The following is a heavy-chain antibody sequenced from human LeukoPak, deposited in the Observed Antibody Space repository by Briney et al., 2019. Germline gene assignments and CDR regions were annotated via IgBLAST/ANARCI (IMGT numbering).Heavy chain of an antibody. D-gene: IGHD3-22*01. J-gene: IGHJ4*02. CDR3: ARDDRYYYDSSGYYFG. CDR1: GGTFSSYT. CDR2: IIPILGIA. Sequence: ASGKVSCKASGGTFSSYTISWVRQAPGQGLEWMGRIIPILGIANYAQKFQGRVTITADKSTSTAYMELSSLRSEDTAVYYCARDDRYYYDSSGYYFGWGQGTLVTVSS. V-gene: IGHV1-69*04.